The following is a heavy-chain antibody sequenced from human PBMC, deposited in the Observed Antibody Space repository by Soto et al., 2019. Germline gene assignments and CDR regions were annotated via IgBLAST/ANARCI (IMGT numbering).Heavy chain of an antibody. Sequence: PSETLSLTCAVYGWSFSGYYWSWIRQPPGKGLEWIGEINHSGSTNYNPSLKSRVTISVDTSKNQFSLKLSSVTAEETAGKYCAVEDPATFDIWGQGTMVTVSS. CDR2: INHSGST. CDR1: GWSFSGYY. J-gene: IGHJ3*02. V-gene: IGHV4-34*01. CDR3: AVEDPATFDI.